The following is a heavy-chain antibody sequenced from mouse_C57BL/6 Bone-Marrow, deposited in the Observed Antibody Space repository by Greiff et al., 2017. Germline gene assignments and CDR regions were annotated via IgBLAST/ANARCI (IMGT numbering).Heavy chain of an antibody. V-gene: IGHV1-50*01. Sequence: VQLQQSGAELVKPGASVKLSCKASGYTFTSYWMQWVKQRPGQGLEWIGEIDPSDSYTNYNQKFKGKATLTVDTSSSTAYMQLSSLTSEDSAVYYCARSYYDYDGDFDYWGQGTTLTVSS. CDR2: IDPSDSYT. CDR1: GYTFTSYW. D-gene: IGHD2-4*01. J-gene: IGHJ2*01. CDR3: ARSYYDYDGDFDY.